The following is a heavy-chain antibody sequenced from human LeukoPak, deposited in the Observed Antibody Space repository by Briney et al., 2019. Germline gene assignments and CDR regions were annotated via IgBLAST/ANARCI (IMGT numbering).Heavy chain of an antibody. V-gene: IGHV3-15*01. CDR3: TPVMVEDRGF. J-gene: IGHJ4*02. Sequence: GGSLRLSCAASGFILNKAWMNWVRQAPGKGPEGVGRIKSNNDGGTTDYASPVEGRFIISRDDSKNTIYLQMNRLIIDDTAIYYCTPVMVEDRGFWGQGTLVTVSS. D-gene: IGHD2-21*01. CDR2: IKSNNDGGTT. CDR1: GFILNKAW.